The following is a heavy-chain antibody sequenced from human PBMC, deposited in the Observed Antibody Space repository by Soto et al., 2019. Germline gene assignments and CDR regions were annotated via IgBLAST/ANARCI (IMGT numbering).Heavy chain of an antibody. Sequence: LRLSCAASGFTFSSYGMHWVRQAPGKGLEWVAVISYDGSNKYYADSVKGRFTISRDNSKNTLYLQMKSLRAEDTAIYYCAKDVSPYYYGSGSYYNPYYFDYWGQGTLVTVSS. CDR1: GFTFSSYG. J-gene: IGHJ4*02. V-gene: IGHV3-30*18. CDR2: ISYDGSNK. D-gene: IGHD3-10*01. CDR3: AKDVSPYYYGSGSYYNPYYFDY.